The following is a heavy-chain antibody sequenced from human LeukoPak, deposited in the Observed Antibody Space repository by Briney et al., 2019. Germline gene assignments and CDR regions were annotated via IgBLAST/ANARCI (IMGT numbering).Heavy chain of an antibody. Sequence: GGSLRLSCAASGFTFSSYGMHWVRQAPGKGLEWVSFIRYDGSNKYYADSVKGRFTISRDNSKNTLYLQMNSLRPEDTAVYYCAKGGASVTRYVDYWGQGTLVTVSS. D-gene: IGHD4-17*01. CDR2: IRYDGSNK. CDR1: GFTFSSYG. J-gene: IGHJ4*02. V-gene: IGHV3-30*02. CDR3: AKGGASVTRYVDY.